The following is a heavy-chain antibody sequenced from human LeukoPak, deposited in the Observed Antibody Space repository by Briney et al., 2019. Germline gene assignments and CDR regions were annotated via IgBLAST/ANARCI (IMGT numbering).Heavy chain of an antibody. Sequence: PSETLSLTCAVYGGSFSGYYWSWIRQPPGKGLEWIGEINHSGSTNYNPSLKSRVTISVDTSKNQFSLKLSSVTAADTAVYYCARGLIAVAGTHYFDYWGQGTLVTVSS. J-gene: IGHJ4*02. CDR3: ARGLIAVAGTHYFDY. CDR2: INHSGST. CDR1: GGSFSGYY. V-gene: IGHV4-34*01. D-gene: IGHD6-19*01.